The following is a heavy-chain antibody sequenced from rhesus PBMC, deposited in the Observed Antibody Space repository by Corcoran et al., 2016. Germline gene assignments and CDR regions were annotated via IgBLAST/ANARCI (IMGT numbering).Heavy chain of an antibody. CDR3: ARSYSGNYFDY. V-gene: IGHV4-65*01. J-gene: IGHJ4*01. D-gene: IGHD1-44*01. CDR2: ISGSSGST. Sequence: QVQLQESGPGLVKPSETLSLTCAVSGGSISSSNVWSWIRQPPGEGLEWIGYISGSSGSTYYNPSLKSLVTISTDTSKNQFSLKLSSVTAADTAVYYCARSYSGNYFDYWGQGVLVTVSS. CDR1: GGSISSSNV.